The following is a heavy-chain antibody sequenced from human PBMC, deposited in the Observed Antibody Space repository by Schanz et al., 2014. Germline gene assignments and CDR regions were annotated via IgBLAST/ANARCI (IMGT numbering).Heavy chain of an antibody. CDR2: INGYNGHT. Sequence: QVQLIQSGAEVKKPGASVKVSCKASGGTFSSYTISWVRQARGQGLEWMGWINGYNGHTLYAQKFQGRVTMPTDTSTSTSYMELTSLRFDDTAVYYCAKGVGGGLLLGSTFDNWGQGTMVTVTS. CDR3: AKGVGGGLLLGSTFDN. J-gene: IGHJ3*02. V-gene: IGHV1-18*01. D-gene: IGHD3-16*01. CDR1: GGTFSSYT.